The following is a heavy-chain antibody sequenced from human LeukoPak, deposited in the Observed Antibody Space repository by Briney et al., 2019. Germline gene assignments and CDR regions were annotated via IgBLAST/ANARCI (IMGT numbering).Heavy chain of an antibody. CDR1: GGSFSGYY. D-gene: IGHD2-2*01. CDR2: INHSGST. V-gene: IGHV4-34*01. Sequence: SETLSLTCAVYGGSFSGYYWSWIRQPPGKGLEWIGEINHSGSTNYNPSLKSRVTISVDTSKNQFSLKLSSVTAADMAVYYCARGWRYCSSTSCYYAPWGQGTLVTVSS. J-gene: IGHJ5*02. CDR3: ARGWRYCSSTSCYYAP.